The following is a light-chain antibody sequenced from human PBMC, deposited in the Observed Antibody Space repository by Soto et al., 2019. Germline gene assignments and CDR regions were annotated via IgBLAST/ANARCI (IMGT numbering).Light chain of an antibody. Sequence: EIVMTQSPVTLSVSPGERATLSCRASHSVRNNLAWYQQKPGQAPRLLIYAASTRATGIPARFSGSGSGTEFTLTISSLQSEDFAIYFCQQYTDWPPAYTFGQGTKLEIK. V-gene: IGKV3-15*01. J-gene: IGKJ2*01. CDR2: AAS. CDR3: QQYTDWPPAYT. CDR1: HSVRNN.